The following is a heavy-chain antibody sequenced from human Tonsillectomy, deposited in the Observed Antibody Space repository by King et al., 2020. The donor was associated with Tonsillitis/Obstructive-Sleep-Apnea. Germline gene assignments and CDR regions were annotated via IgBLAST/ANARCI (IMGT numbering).Heavy chain of an antibody. CDR1: GFTVSSNQ. D-gene: IGHD6-13*01. CDR2: IHSGGST. CDR3: AVGSYSSSWEPGAFDI. Sequence: VQLVESGGGLVQPGGSLRLSCAASGFTVSSNQMSWVRQVPGKGLEWVSVIHSGGSTYYADSVKGRFSISRDMSKNTLYLQMNSLRAEDTAVYYCAVGSYSSSWEPGAFDIWGQGTMVTVSS. J-gene: IGHJ3*02. V-gene: IGHV3-66*01.